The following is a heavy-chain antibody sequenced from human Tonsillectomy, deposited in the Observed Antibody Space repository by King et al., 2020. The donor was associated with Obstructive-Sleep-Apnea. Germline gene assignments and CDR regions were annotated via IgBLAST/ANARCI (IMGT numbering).Heavy chain of an antibody. D-gene: IGHD4-17*01. CDR3: AGDYGDYKVDY. CDR1: GGSFGAYY. Sequence: QLQESGPRLVKPWETLSLTCTVSGGSFGAYYWSWIRQPPGRGREWIGNIYYTGNTNYNPSLKNRITMSVETSKKQFSLKLGSVTGADTAVYFCAGDYGDYKVDYWGQGSLVTVSS. CDR2: IYYTGNT. J-gene: IGHJ4*01. V-gene: IGHV4-59*01.